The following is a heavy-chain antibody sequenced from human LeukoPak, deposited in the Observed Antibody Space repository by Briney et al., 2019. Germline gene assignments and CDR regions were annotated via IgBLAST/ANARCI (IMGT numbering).Heavy chain of an antibody. Sequence: SETLSLTCTVSGGSISSGGYYWSWIRQPPGKGLEWIGYMYHSGSTYYNPSLKSRVTISVDRSKNQFSLKLSSVTAADTAVYYCASIVEQRGYSYGFRLFDYWGQGTLVTVSS. CDR2: MYHSGST. CDR1: GGSISSGGYY. J-gene: IGHJ4*02. CDR3: ASIVEQRGYSYGFRLFDY. V-gene: IGHV4-30-2*01. D-gene: IGHD5-18*01.